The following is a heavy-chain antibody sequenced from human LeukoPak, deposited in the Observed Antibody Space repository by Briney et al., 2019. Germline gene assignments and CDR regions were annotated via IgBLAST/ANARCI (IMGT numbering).Heavy chain of an antibody. V-gene: IGHV5-51*01. CDR2: IYPSDSTT. CDR1: GYTYTNYW. J-gene: IGHJ4*02. D-gene: IGHD2-2*01. CDR3: ARRYCSSFACFSPLDY. Sequence: GESLKISCKGSGYTYTNYWIGWVRQMPGKGLEWMGTIYPSDSTTRDSPSFQGQVTISADKSFSTAYLQWSSLKASDTGMYYCARRYCSSFACFSPLDYWGQGTLVTVSS.